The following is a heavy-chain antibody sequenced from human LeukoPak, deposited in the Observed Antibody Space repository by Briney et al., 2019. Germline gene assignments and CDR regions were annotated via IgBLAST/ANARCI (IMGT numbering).Heavy chain of an antibody. Sequence: SETLSLMCTFWGHSNRLLHAMCARRAPGKGLEWIGYIHYSGSTNHNSSLKSRVTISVDTSKNQYSLKLSSVTAADTAVYYCARDGVAGGFDYWGQGTLVTVSS. J-gene: IGHJ4*02. CDR3: ARDGVAGGFDY. D-gene: IGHD6-19*01. V-gene: IGHV4-59*01. CDR1: GHSNRLL. CDR2: IHYSGST.